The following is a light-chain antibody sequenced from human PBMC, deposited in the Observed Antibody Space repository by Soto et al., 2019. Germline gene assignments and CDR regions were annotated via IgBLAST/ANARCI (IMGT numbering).Light chain of an antibody. CDR1: QTVSSY. J-gene: IGKJ1*01. CDR2: DAS. Sequence: EIVLTQSPATLSLSPGETATLSCRASQTVSSYLAWFQQKPGQPPRLLIYDASIKAPGIPARFSGSGSGTDFTLPISRLEPEDSAVYYCHQRSNWPKTFGQGTKVEIK. CDR3: HQRSNWPKT. V-gene: IGKV3-11*01.